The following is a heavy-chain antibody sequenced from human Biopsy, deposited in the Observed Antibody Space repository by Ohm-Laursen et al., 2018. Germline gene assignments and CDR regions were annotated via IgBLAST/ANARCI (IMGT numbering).Heavy chain of an antibody. V-gene: IGHV3-53*01. CDR2: IQRGGGT. J-gene: IGHJ5*02. Sequence: SLRLSCTASGFTVSDYSMTWVRQAPGKGLEWVSLIQRGGGTFYADSVKGRFTISRDNSKNTLDLQMNSLRAEDTAVYYCARGDYFDSNGYFWFDPWGQGTLVTVSS. CDR3: ARGDYFDSNGYFWFDP. CDR1: GFTVSDYS. D-gene: IGHD3-22*01.